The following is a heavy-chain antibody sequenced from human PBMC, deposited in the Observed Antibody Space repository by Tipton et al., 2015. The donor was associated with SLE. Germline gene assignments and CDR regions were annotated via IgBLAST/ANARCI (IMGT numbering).Heavy chain of an antibody. CDR1: GGSFSDYY. D-gene: IGHD4-17*01. V-gene: IGHV4-34*01. CDR3: VAILKGDYNSWFDP. J-gene: IGHJ5*02. CDR2: INHSGTT. Sequence: LVKPSETLSLTCAVYGGSFSDYYWTWIRQPPGKGLEWIGEINHSGTTNYNPSLKSRVTISVDTSKNQFSLNLSPLTAADTAVYYCVAILKGDYNSWFDPWGQGTQVTVSS.